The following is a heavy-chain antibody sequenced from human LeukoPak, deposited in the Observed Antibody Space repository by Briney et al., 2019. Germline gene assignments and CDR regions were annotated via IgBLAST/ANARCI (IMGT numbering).Heavy chain of an antibody. CDR3: AKTSLGHHPSHSTMDV. CDR1: GFIFSTYG. V-gene: IGHV3-23*01. J-gene: IGHJ6*02. Sequence: GASLRLSCAASGFIFSTYGMIWVRQAPGKGLEWVAGIGGSGESTFYPDSVQGRFTISRDNSKNTLYLQVNSLRAEDTAVYYCAKTSLGHHPSHSTMDVWGQGTTVTVSS. CDR2: IGGSGEST. D-gene: IGHD2-15*01.